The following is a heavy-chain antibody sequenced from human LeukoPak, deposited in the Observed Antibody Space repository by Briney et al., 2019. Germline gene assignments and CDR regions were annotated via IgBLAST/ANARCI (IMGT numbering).Heavy chain of an antibody. D-gene: IGHD5-24*01. Sequence: GASVKVSCKASGGTFSSYAISWVRQAPGQGLEWMGGIIPIFGTANYAQKFQGRVTITTDESTSTAYMELSSLRSEDTAVYYCARGVVEMATITSFDYWGQGTLVTVSS. CDR1: GGTFSSYA. J-gene: IGHJ4*02. CDR2: IIPIFGTA. V-gene: IGHV1-69*05. CDR3: ARGVVEMATITSFDY.